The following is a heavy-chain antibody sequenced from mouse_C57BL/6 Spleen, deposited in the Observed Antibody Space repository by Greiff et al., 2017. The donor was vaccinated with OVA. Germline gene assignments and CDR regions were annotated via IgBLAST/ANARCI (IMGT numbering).Heavy chain of an antibody. D-gene: IGHD2-3*01. Sequence: EVQLQQSGPVLVKPGASVKMSCKASGYTFTDYYMNWVKQSHGKSLEWIGVINPYNGGTSYNQKFKGKATLTVDKSSSTAYMELNSLTSEDSAVYYCARSDGYPAYFDYWGQGTTLTVSS. CDR1: GYTFTDYY. J-gene: IGHJ2*01. CDR3: ARSDGYPAYFDY. CDR2: INPYNGGT. V-gene: IGHV1-19*01.